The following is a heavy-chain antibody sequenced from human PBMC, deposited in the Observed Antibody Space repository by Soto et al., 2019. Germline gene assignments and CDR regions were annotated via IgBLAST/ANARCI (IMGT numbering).Heavy chain of an antibody. CDR3: ARPFYYYGSGSDYYYYYGMDV. CDR2: IYYSGST. V-gene: IGHV4-39*01. D-gene: IGHD3-10*01. CDR1: GGSISSSSYY. Sequence: SETLSLTCTVSGGSISSSSYYWGWIRQPPGKGLEWIGSIYYSGSTYYNPSLKSRVTISVDTSKNQFSLKLSSVTAADTAVYYCARPFYYYGSGSDYYYYYGMDVWGQGTTVTVSS. J-gene: IGHJ6*02.